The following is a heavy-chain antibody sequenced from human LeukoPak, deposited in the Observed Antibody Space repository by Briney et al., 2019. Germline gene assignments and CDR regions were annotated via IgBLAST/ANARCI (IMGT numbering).Heavy chain of an antibody. D-gene: IGHD3-3*01. CDR3: AKEKSYDFWSGYPVLPSDTWFDP. CDR1: GSMFTNSG. Sequence: GGCLKLSCAASGSMFTNSGIHWVRLAPRTLLEGVSCIRYAGSNKYYADSVKGRFTISRDNSKNTLYLQLDGLSAEDTAVYYCAKEKSYDFWSGYPVLPSDTWFDPWGQGTLVTVSS. CDR2: IRYAGSNK. V-gene: IGHV3-30*02. J-gene: IGHJ5*02.